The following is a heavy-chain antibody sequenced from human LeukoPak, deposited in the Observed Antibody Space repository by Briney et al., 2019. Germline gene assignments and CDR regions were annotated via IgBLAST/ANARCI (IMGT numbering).Heavy chain of an antibody. D-gene: IGHD1-26*01. CDR3: ARDLERATFDY. Sequence: GASVKVSCKASGYTFTSYGISWVRQAPGQGLEWMGWISAYNGKTNYVQKLQGRVTMTTDTSTSAAYMELRSLRSGDPAVYYCARDLERATFDYWGQGTLVTVSS. CDR2: ISAYNGKT. J-gene: IGHJ4*02. CDR1: GYTFTSYG. V-gene: IGHV1-18*01.